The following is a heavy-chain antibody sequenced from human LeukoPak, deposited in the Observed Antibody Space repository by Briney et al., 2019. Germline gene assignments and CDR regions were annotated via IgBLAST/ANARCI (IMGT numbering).Heavy chain of an antibody. V-gene: IGHV3-30-3*01. CDR1: GFTFSDYY. D-gene: IGHD5-18*01. CDR2: ISYDGSNK. CDR3: AREAGRWSYGQFDY. Sequence: PGGSLRLSCAASGFTFSDYYLSWIRQAPGKGLEWVAVISYDGSNKYYADSVKGRFTISRDNSKNTLYLQMNSLRAEDTAVYYCAREAGRWSYGQFDYWGQGTLVTVSS. J-gene: IGHJ4*02.